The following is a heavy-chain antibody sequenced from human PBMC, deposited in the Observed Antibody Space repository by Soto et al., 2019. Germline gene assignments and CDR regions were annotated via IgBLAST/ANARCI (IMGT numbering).Heavy chain of an antibody. D-gene: IGHD6-25*01. CDR2: VSGSGGST. V-gene: IGHV3-23*01. CDR1: GFTFSSYA. J-gene: IGHJ3*01. CDR3: ATETEEPRPYLARNSDAFDF. Sequence: EVQLLESGGGLVQPGGSLRLSCAASGFTFSSYAMSWVRQSPGKGLEWVSAVSGSGGSTYYADSVRGRFTIARDDSTNTVFLQSNSLRAEDTAIYFCATETEEPRPYLARNSDAFDFWGPGTMVTVSS.